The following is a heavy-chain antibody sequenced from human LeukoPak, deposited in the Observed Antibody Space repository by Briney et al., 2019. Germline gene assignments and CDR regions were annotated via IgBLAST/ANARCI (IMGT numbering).Heavy chain of an antibody. CDR3: ARDQSRYYYDSSGYSDY. Sequence: SETLSLTCTVSGGSLSSYYWSWIRQPPGKGLEWIGYIYYSGSTNYNPSLKSRVTISVDTSKNQFSLKLSSVTAADTAVYYCARDQSRYYYDSSGYSDYWGQGTLVTVSS. CDR2: IYYSGST. CDR1: GGSLSSYY. V-gene: IGHV4-59*01. J-gene: IGHJ4*02. D-gene: IGHD3-22*01.